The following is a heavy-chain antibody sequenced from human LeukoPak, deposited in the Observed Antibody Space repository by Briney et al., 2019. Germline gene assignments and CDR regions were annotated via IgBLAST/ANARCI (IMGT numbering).Heavy chain of an antibody. CDR1: EFTFSDYY. D-gene: IGHD3-22*01. CDR2: ISSSGSTI. Sequence: PGGSLRLSCAASEFTFSDYYMTWIRQAPGRGLEWVSYISSSGSTIYYADSVKGRFTISRDNAKNSLYLQMNSLRAEDTAVYYCARDAYYDSSGYYLGYWGQGTLVTVSS. V-gene: IGHV3-11*01. J-gene: IGHJ4*02. CDR3: ARDAYYDSSGYYLGY.